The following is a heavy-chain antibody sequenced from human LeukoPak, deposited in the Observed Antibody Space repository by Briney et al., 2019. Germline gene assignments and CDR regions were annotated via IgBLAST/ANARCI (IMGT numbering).Heavy chain of an antibody. CDR2: INPNSGGT. CDR1: GYTFTGYY. Sequence: ASVKVSCKASGYTFTGYYMHWVRQAPGQGLEWMGWINPNSGGTNYAQKFQGAVTMTRDTSISTAYMELSGLRSDDTAVYYCAREHSSGYYFDAFDIWGQGTMVTVSS. J-gene: IGHJ3*02. D-gene: IGHD3-22*01. CDR3: AREHSSGYYFDAFDI. V-gene: IGHV1-2*02.